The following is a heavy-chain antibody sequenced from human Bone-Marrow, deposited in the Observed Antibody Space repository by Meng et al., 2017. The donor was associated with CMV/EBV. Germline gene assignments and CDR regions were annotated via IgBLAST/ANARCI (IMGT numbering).Heavy chain of an antibody. Sequence: GESLKISCAASGFTFSSYWMSWVRQAPGKGLEWVANIKQDGSEKYYVDSVKGRFTISRDNAKNSLYLQMNSLRAEDTAVYYCARHRVVPAAMGPKHYYYGMDGWGQGTTVTVSS. CDR2: IKQDGSEK. J-gene: IGHJ6*02. V-gene: IGHV3-7*01. CDR3: ARHRVVPAAMGPKHYYYGMDG. D-gene: IGHD2-2*01. CDR1: GFTFSSYW.